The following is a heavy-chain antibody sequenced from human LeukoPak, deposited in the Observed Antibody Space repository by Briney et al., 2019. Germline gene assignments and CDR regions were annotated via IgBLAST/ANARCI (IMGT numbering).Heavy chain of an antibody. CDR1: GFTFSSYA. CDR2: ISSNGGST. Sequence: PGGSLRLSCAASGFTFSSYAMHWVRQAPGKGLEYVSAISSNGGSTYYANSVKDRFTISRDNSKNTLYLQMGSLRAEDMAVYYCARDRYDFWSGYLYYYYMDVWGKGTTVTVSS. J-gene: IGHJ6*03. D-gene: IGHD3-3*01. CDR3: ARDRYDFWSGYLYYYYMDV. V-gene: IGHV3-64*01.